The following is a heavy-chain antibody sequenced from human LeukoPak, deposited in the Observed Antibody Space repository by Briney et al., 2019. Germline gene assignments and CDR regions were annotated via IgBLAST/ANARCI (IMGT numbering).Heavy chain of an antibody. CDR1: GDSVSSNSAV. V-gene: IGHV6-1*01. Sequence: SPTLSLRCAISGDSVSSNSAVWNWIRQSPSRGLEWLGRTYYKSKWSSDFAISVKSQITINPDTSKNQFSLHLNSVTPEDTAVYYCARGDIALDFWGQGTLVTVSS. D-gene: IGHD2-15*01. CDR2: TYYKSKWSS. J-gene: IGHJ4*02. CDR3: ARGDIALDF.